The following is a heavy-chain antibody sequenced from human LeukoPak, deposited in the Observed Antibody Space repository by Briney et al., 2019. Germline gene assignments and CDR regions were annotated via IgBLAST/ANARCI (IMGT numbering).Heavy chain of an antibody. Sequence: GGSLRLSCAASGFTFSSYSMTWVRQAPGKGLEWVSSISSSSSYIYYADSVKGRFTISRDNAKNSLYLQMNSLRAEDTAVYYCARNYDSSGTLGGWGQGTLVTVSS. D-gene: IGHD3-22*01. CDR3: ARNYDSSGTLGG. CDR2: ISSSSSYI. J-gene: IGHJ4*02. CDR1: GFTFSSYS. V-gene: IGHV3-21*01.